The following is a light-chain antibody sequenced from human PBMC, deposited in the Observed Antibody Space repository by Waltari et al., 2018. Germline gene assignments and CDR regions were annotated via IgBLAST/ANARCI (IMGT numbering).Light chain of an antibody. CDR3: CSYAGSSYV. J-gene: IGLJ1*01. Sequence: QSAVTQPRSVSGSPGQSVNISCTGTSSDVGGYKYVSCYQQHPGKAPKLIIYDVSKRPSGVPDRFSGSKSGNTASLTISGLQAEDEADYYCCSYAGSSYVFGTGTKVTVL. CDR1: SSDVGGYKY. CDR2: DVS. V-gene: IGLV2-11*01.